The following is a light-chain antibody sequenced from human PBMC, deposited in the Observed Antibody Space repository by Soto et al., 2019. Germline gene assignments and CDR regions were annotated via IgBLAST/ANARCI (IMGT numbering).Light chain of an antibody. CDR3: QQSYSTLTWT. J-gene: IGKJ1*01. CDR2: AAF. CDR1: QSISSY. V-gene: IGKV1-39*01. Sequence: DLQITQSPSSLSASVGDRVTITCRASQSISSYLNWYQQKPGKAPKLLIYAAFSLQSGVPSRFSGSGSGTDFTLTISSLQPEDFATYYCQQSYSTLTWTFGQGTKVDI.